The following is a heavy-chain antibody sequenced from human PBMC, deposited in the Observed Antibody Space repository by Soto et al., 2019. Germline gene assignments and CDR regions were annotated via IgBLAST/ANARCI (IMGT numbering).Heavy chain of an antibody. Sequence: EVQLLESGGGLVQVGGSLRLSCAASGFTFTNYGMNWVRQAPGKGLEWVSSISGGGRSTYNGDSVRGRFTISRDTAKNTLYLQMNSLWAADAAVYYWAKQGRGRPFVYDMDVWGRGTTVTVSS. D-gene: IGHD2-15*01. CDR3: AKQGRGRPFVYDMDV. CDR2: ISGGGRST. CDR1: GFTFTNYG. J-gene: IGHJ6*03. V-gene: IGHV3-23*01.